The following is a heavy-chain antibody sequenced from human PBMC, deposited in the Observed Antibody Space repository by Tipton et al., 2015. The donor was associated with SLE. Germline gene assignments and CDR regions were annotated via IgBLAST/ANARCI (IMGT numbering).Heavy chain of an antibody. CDR1: GGSISSGGYY. Sequence: TLSLTCTVSGGSISSGGYYWSWIRQHPGKGLEWIGYIYYSGSTYYNPSLKSRVTISVDTSKNQVSLKLASVTAADTAVYYCARTSLGSVVPAAIRVYNWFDPWGQGSLVTVSS. CDR3: ARTSLGSVVPAAIRVYNWFDP. V-gene: IGHV4-31*03. D-gene: IGHD2-2*01. CDR2: IYYSGST. J-gene: IGHJ5*02.